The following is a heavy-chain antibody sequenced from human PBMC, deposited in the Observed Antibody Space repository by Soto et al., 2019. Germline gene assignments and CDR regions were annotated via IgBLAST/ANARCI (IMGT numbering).Heavy chain of an antibody. CDR1: GFTLSTSVVG. V-gene: IGHV2-5*02. D-gene: IGHD3-10*01. Sequence: QITLKESGPTLVKPTQTLTLTCTYSGFTLSTSVVGVGWIRQPPGKALEWLALIYWDDDKRYSPSLKSRLTITKDTSKNQVVLTMTNMDPVDTATYYCAHSGTVSQGDSGNDYGSGTPFRYNWSDPWGQGTLVTVSS. CDR3: AHSGTVSQGDSGNDYGSGTPFRYNWSDP. CDR2: IYWDDDK. J-gene: IGHJ5*02.